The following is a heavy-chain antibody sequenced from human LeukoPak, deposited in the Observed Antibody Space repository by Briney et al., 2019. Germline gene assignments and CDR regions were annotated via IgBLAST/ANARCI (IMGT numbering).Heavy chain of an antibody. Sequence: SVKVSCKASGYTFTSYGISWVRQAPGQGLEWMGGIIPIFGTANYAQKFQGRVTITADESTSTAYMELSSLRSEDTAVYYCAREKGVYYYDSSGYDAFDIWGQGTMVTVSS. V-gene: IGHV1-69*13. J-gene: IGHJ3*02. CDR1: GYTFTSYG. CDR3: AREKGVYYYDSSGYDAFDI. D-gene: IGHD3-22*01. CDR2: IIPIFGTA.